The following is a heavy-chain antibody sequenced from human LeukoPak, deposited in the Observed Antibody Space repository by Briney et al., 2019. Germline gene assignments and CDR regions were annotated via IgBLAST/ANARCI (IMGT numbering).Heavy chain of an antibody. D-gene: IGHD6-19*01. J-gene: IGHJ4*02. CDR3: AGGFLGGTDQYFDS. V-gene: IGHV3-23*01. CDR2: IGGGGPTT. Sequence: PGGSLRLSCAASGFTFSTYVMNWVRQAPAKGLEWVSTIGGGGPTTDYADSVKDRFTISRDNSKNTLYLQMNSLRAEDTAVYFCAGGFLGGTDQYFDSWGQGTLVTVSS. CDR1: GFTFSTYV.